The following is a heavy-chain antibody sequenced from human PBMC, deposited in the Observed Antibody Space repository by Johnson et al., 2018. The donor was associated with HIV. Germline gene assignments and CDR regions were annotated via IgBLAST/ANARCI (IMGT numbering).Heavy chain of an antibody. V-gene: IGHV3-23*04. Sequence: VHLVESGGGVFQPGGSLKLSCAASGFTFSSYGMHWVRQAPGKGLEWVSTFSGSGDNTYYADSVRGRFAISRDNSKNSLYLQMNSLRAEDTAVYYCARKKATVFSTTSTNYAFDIWGQGTMVTVSS. CDR3: ARKKATVFSTTSTNYAFDI. CDR1: GFTFSSYG. CDR2: FSGSGDNT. J-gene: IGHJ3*02. D-gene: IGHD1-1*01.